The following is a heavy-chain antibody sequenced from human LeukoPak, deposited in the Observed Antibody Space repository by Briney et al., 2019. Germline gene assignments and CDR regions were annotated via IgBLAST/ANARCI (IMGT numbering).Heavy chain of an antibody. Sequence: PSETLSLTCTVSGYSISSGYYWGWIRQPPGKGLEWIGSIYHSGSTYYNPSLKSRVTISVDTSKNQFSLKLSSVTAADTAVYYCAARGRAHYYDSSGLNWGQGTLVTVSP. V-gene: IGHV4-38-2*02. CDR2: IYHSGST. J-gene: IGHJ4*02. D-gene: IGHD3-22*01. CDR3: AARGRAHYYDSSGLN. CDR1: GYSISSGYY.